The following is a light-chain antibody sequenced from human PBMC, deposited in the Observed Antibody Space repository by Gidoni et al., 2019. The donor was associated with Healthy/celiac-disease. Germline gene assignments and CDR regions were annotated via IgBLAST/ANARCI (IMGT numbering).Light chain of an antibody. Sequence: QSVLTQPPSVSGAPGQRVTSSCTGSSSNIGSGYDVHWYQQLPGTAPILLIYGNSNRPSGVPDRFSGFKSGTSASLAITGLQAEDEADYYCQSYDSSLSVVFGGGTKLTVL. CDR2: GNS. J-gene: IGLJ2*01. V-gene: IGLV1-40*01. CDR1: SSNIGSGYD. CDR3: QSYDSSLSVV.